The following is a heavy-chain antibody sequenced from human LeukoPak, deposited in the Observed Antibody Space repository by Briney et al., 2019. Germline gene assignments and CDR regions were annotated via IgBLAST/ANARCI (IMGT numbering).Heavy chain of an antibody. J-gene: IGHJ6*02. CDR1: GFTFSSYW. Sequence: GGSLRLSCAASGFTFSSYWMYWVRQAPGKGLVWVSRINSDGSSTSYADSVKGRCSISRDNAKNTLYLQMNSLRAEDTALYYCARDGGGRRSITMVRGVIITPYYYGMDVWGQGTTVTVSS. V-gene: IGHV3-74*01. CDR2: INSDGSST. D-gene: IGHD3-10*01. CDR3: ARDGGGRRSITMVRGVIITPYYYGMDV.